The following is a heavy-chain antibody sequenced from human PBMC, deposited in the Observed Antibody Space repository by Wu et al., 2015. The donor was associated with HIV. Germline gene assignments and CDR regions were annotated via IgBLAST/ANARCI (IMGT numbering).Heavy chain of an antibody. D-gene: IGHD2-2*01. J-gene: IGHJ3*02. CDR3: ARDSVVPAAMYAFDI. CDR1: GYTFTGYY. CDR2: INPNSGGT. Sequence: QVQLVQSGAEVKKPGASVKVSCKASGYTFTGYYMHWVRQAPGQGLEWMGWINPNSGGTNYAQKFQGRVTMTRDTSISTAYMELSRLRSDDTAVYYCARDSVVPAAMYAFDIWGQGTMVTVSS. V-gene: IGHV1-2*02.